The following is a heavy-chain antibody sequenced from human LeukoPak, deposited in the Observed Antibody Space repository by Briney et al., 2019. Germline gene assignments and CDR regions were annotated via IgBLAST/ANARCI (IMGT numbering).Heavy chain of an antibody. CDR2: INHSGST. CDR1: GGSFSGYY. J-gene: IGHJ4*02. D-gene: IGHD1-14*01. Sequence: PSETLSLTCAVYGGSFSGYYWSWIRQPPGKGLEWIGEINHSGSTNYNPSLKSRVTISVETSKNQFSLKLSSVTAADTAVYYCAILTRVFDYWGQGTLVTVSS. V-gene: IGHV4-34*01. CDR3: AILTRVFDY.